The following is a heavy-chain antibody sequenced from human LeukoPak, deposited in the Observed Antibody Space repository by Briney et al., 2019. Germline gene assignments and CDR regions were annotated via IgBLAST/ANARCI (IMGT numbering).Heavy chain of an antibody. CDR2: IYHSGST. CDR3: ARVTDYSSY. Sequence: DPSETLSLTCTVSGGSISSGGYYWSWIRQPPGKGLEWIGYIYHSGSTYYNPSLKSRVTISVDRSKNQFSLKLSSVTAADTAVYYCARVTDYSSYWGQGTLVTVSS. D-gene: IGHD6-13*01. CDR1: GGSISSGGYY. V-gene: IGHV4-30-2*01. J-gene: IGHJ4*02.